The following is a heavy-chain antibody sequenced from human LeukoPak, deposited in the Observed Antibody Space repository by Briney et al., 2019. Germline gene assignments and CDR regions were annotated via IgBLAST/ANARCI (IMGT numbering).Heavy chain of an antibody. D-gene: IGHD6-13*01. CDR3: ARPPPYSSGWYDYYYGMDV. V-gene: IGHV3-30-3*01. CDR1: GFTFSSYA. J-gene: IGHJ6*02. CDR2: ISYDGSNK. Sequence: PGRSLRLSCAASGFTFSSYAMHWVRQAPGKGLEWVAVISYDGSNKYYADSVKGRFTISRDNSKNTLYLQMNSLRAEDTAVYYCARPPPYSSGWYDYYYGMDVWGQGTTVTVSS.